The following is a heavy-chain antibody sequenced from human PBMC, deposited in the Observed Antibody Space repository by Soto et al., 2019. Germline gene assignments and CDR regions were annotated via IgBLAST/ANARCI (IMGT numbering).Heavy chain of an antibody. J-gene: IGHJ3*02. CDR2: ISSSSSYT. D-gene: IGHD6-19*01. V-gene: IGHV3-11*06. CDR3: ARGLIAVAGTNAFDI. Sequence: SGGSLRLSCAASGFTFSDYYMSWIRQAPGKGLEWVSYISSSSSYTNYADSVKGRFTISRDNAKNSLYLQMNSLRAEDTAVYYCARGLIAVAGTNAFDIWGQGTMVTVSS. CDR1: GFTFSDYY.